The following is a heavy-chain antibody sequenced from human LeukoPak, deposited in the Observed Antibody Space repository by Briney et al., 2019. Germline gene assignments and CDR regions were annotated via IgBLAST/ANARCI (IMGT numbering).Heavy chain of an antibody. Sequence: GGSLRLSCAASGFTFSRYGMHWVRQAPGKGLEWVSFTRFDGKNKYYADSVKGRFTISKDSSKNTLDLQMNSLRTEDTAVYYCARDRDSTGYYDYWGQGTLVTVSS. CDR1: GFTFSRYG. V-gene: IGHV3-30*02. D-gene: IGHD3-22*01. CDR2: TRFDGKNK. CDR3: ARDRDSTGYYDY. J-gene: IGHJ4*02.